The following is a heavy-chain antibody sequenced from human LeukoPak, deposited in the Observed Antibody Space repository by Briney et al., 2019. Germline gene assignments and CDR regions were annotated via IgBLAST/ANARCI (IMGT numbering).Heavy chain of an antibody. D-gene: IGHD4-17*01. CDR2: MNPNSGNT. Sequence: VASVKVSCKASGYTFTSYDINWVRQATGQGLEWMGWMNPNSGNTGYAQKFQGRVTMTRNTSISTAYMELSSLRSEDTAVYYCARICGDHAGLGYWGQGTLVTVSS. J-gene: IGHJ4*02. CDR1: GYTFTSYD. V-gene: IGHV1-8*01. CDR3: ARICGDHAGLGY.